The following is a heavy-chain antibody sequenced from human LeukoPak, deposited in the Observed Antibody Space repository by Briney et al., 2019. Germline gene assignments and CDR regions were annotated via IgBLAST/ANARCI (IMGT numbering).Heavy chain of an antibody. Sequence: GGSLRLSCAASGFTFSSYWMSWVRQAPGKGLEWVANIKQDGSEKYYVDSVKGRLTISRDNAKNSLYLQMNSLRAEDTAVYYCASVGNIVVVPADLFDYWGQGTLVTVSS. CDR3: ASVGNIVVVPADLFDY. D-gene: IGHD2-2*01. V-gene: IGHV3-7*01. J-gene: IGHJ4*02. CDR2: IKQDGSEK. CDR1: GFTFSSYW.